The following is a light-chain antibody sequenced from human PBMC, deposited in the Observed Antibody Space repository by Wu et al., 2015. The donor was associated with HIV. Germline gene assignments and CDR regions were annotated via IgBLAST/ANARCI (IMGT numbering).Light chain of an antibody. CDR2: GAS. J-gene: IGKJ2*01. Sequence: DIVLTQSPGTLSLSPGERATLSCRASQSISSNSLAWYQQTPGQAPRLLIYGASGRAPGIPDRFTGSGFGTDFTLTISRLEPEDFVVYYCQQYGSSPPYTFGQGTKLEIK. CDR1: QSISSNS. CDR3: QQYGSSPPYT. V-gene: IGKV3-20*01.